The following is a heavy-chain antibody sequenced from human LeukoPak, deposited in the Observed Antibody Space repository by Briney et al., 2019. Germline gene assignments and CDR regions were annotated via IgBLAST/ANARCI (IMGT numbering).Heavy chain of an antibody. Sequence: SETLSLTCTVSSGSISTYYWSWIRQSPGKGLEWMGYIFHSGSTTYNPSLSSRLTISVDTSKNQFPLALRSVTAADTAVYYCARQGTSGSYLTGLDVWGQGTTVTVSS. V-gene: IGHV4-59*08. CDR2: IFHSGST. CDR3: ARQGTSGSYLTGLDV. CDR1: SGSISTYY. J-gene: IGHJ6*02. D-gene: IGHD3-22*01.